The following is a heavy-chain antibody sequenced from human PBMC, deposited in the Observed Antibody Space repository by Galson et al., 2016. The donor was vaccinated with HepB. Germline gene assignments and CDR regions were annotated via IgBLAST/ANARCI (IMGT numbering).Heavy chain of an antibody. CDR3: AKDFKDSSSWYSWFDP. J-gene: IGHJ5*02. CDR1: GFTFDDYV. CDR2: ISGDGTST. D-gene: IGHD6-13*01. Sequence: SLRLSCAASGFTFDDYVVHWVRQAPGKGLEWVSLISGDGTSTYYADSVKGRFIISRDNSKNSLYLQMNSLRTEDAALYYCAKDFKDSSSWYSWFDPWGQGTLVTVSS. V-gene: IGHV3-43*02.